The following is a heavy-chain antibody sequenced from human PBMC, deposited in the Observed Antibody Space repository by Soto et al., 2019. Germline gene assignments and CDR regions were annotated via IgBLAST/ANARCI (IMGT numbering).Heavy chain of an antibody. J-gene: IGHJ5*02. CDR3: ARSPPRVQNNNYAGGWFDP. CDR2: INPNSGNT. Sequence: ASVKVSCKASGYPFTKYDINWVRQATGQGLEWMGWINPNSGNTGYSQKFQGRVTMTRNTSISTAYMELSSLRFDDTAVDYGARSPPRVQNNNYAGGWFDPWGQGTLVTVSS. CDR1: GYPFTKYD. D-gene: IGHD4-4*01. V-gene: IGHV1-8*01.